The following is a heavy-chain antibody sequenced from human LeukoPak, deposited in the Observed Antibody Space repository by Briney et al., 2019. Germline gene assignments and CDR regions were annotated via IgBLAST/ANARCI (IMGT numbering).Heavy chain of an antibody. CDR2: ISGSGSSI. Sequence: GGSLRLSCAASGFSFSSYTMIWVRQPPGKGLEWVSRISGSGSSIYYADSVKGRFTISRNNSRNTLYLQMNSLRVEDTAVYYCAKAFTISGVVAYFDYWGQGTLVTVSS. CDR3: AKAFTISGVVAYFDY. D-gene: IGHD3-3*01. V-gene: IGHV3-23*01. CDR1: GFSFSSYT. J-gene: IGHJ4*02.